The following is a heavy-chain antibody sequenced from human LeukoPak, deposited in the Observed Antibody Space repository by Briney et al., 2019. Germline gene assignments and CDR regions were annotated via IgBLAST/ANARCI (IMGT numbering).Heavy chain of an antibody. CDR2: IWYDGSKK. D-gene: IGHD6-25*01. J-gene: IGHJ4*02. CDR3: ARDQGYRGYDFDY. CDR1: GFTFGSYA. Sequence: GGSLRLSCAASGFTFGSYAMHWVRQAPGKGLEWVAVIWYDGSKKYYADSVKGRFTISRDNAKNSLYLQMNSLRAEDTAVYYCARDQGYRGYDFDYWGQGTLVTVSS. V-gene: IGHV3-33*08.